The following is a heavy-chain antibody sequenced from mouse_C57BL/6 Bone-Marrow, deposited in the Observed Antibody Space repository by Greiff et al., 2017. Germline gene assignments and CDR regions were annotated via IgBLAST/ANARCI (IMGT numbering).Heavy chain of an antibody. CDR1: GFTFSDYY. CDR3: ARHVITTAYAMDY. J-gene: IGHJ4*01. Sequence: EVMLVESGGGLVQPGGSLKLSCAASGFTFSDYYMYWVRQTPEKRLEWVAYISNGGGSTYYPDTVKGRFTISRDNAKNTLYLQMSRLKSEDTAMYYCARHVITTAYAMDYWGQGTSVTVSS. V-gene: IGHV5-12*01. CDR2: ISNGGGST. D-gene: IGHD1-1*01.